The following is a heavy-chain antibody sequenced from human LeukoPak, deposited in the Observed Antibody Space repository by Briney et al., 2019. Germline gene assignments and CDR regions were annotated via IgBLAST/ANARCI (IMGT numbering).Heavy chain of an antibody. CDR1: GGSMSSYY. CDR2: IYYSGST. V-gene: IGHV4-59*01. J-gene: IGHJ4*02. Sequence: SETLSLTCTVSGGSMSSYYWSWIRQPPGKGLEWIGYIYYSGSTNYNPSLKSRVTISVDTSKNQFSLKLSSVTAADTAVYYCASLYSGSYLSYFDYWGQGTLVTVSS. CDR3: ASLYSGSYLSYFDY. D-gene: IGHD1-26*01.